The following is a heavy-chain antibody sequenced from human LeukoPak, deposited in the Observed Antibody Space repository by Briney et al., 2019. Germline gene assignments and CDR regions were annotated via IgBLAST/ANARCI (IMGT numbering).Heavy chain of an antibody. CDR1: GGSISSGGYS. Sequence: SETLSLTCAVPGGSISSGGYSWRCIRQPPGKGLEWIGYIYHSGSTYYNPSLESRVTISVDRSKQQFSLKLSSVTAADTAVYYCARGVGGDYYDGSGYDYFDYWGQGTLVTVSS. J-gene: IGHJ4*02. D-gene: IGHD3-22*01. CDR3: ARGVGGDYYDGSGYDYFDY. V-gene: IGHV4-30-2*01. CDR2: IYHSGST.